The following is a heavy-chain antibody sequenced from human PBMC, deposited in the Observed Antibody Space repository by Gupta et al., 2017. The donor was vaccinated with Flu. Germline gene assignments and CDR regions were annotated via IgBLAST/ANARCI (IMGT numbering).Heavy chain of an antibody. V-gene: IGHV4-38-2*02. D-gene: IGHD1-26*01. Sequence: QVQLEESGPGLLKPSENLSLICRVSGLSISSGYYWGWIRQTPGMGLEWIGSFSPRGITYYHPSVKGRVTISLDTSKNHLSLRWSHVTAADTALYFCARDFLVRSQKLIVDLWGQGRLVTVS. CDR3: ARDFLVRSQKLIVDL. CDR2: FSPRGIT. CDR1: GLSISSGYY. J-gene: IGHJ4*02.